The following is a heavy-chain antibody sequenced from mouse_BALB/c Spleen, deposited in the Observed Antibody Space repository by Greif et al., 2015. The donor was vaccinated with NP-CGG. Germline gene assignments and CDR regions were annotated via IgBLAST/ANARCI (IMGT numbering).Heavy chain of an antibody. CDR2: IYPGSGNT. D-gene: IGHD3-3*01. CDR1: GYTFTDYY. J-gene: IGHJ4*01. CDR3: ARRTGTEAMDY. V-gene: IGHV1-84*02. Sequence: QVQLQQSGPELVNPGASVKISCKASGYTFTDYYINWVKQKPGQGLEWIGWIYPGSGNTKYNEKFKGKATLTVDTSSSTAYMQFSSLTAEDTAVYFCARRTGTEAMDYWGQGTSVTVSS.